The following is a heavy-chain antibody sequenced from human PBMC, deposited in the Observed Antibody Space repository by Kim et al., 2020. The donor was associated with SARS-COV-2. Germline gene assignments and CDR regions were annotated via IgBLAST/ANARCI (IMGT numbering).Heavy chain of an antibody. CDR3: ARMDPQGPYYFDS. CDR1: RGSLSNHY. V-gene: IGHV4-59*11. D-gene: IGHD3-16*01. Sequence: SETLSLTCTVSRGSLSNHYWSWIRQAPGMGLYWIGYIYYSGNTNYNPSLLSRVSISLDTSKNQFSLKLSSVTAADTAVYFCARMDPQGPYYFDSWGQGTQVTVSS. CDR2: IYYSGNT. J-gene: IGHJ4*02.